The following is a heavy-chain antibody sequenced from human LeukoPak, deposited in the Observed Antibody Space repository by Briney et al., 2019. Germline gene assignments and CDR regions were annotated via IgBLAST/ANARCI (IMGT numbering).Heavy chain of an antibody. CDR2: ISTGGST. V-gene: IGHV4-4*07. CDR1: GASISSSY. D-gene: IGHD3-22*01. J-gene: IGHJ1*01. CDR3: ARDPTYYVSSGYYYVTYFQH. Sequence: PSETLSLTCTVSGASISSSYCTWIRQPAGEGLEWIGRISTGGSTTYNPSFKSRVTMSLDTSKNQFSLNLTSVTAADTAVYYCARDPTYYVSSGYYYVTYFQHWGQGILSPSPQ.